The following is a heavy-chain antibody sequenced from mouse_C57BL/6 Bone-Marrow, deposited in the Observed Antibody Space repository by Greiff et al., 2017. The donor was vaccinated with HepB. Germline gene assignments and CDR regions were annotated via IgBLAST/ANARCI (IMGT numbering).Heavy chain of an antibody. CDR1: GYTFTSYD. D-gene: IGHD1-1*01. Sequence: QVQLQQSGPELVKPGASVKLSCKASGYTFTSYDINWVKQRPGQGLEWIGWIYPRDGSTKYNEKFKGKATLTVDTSSSTAYMELHSLTSEDSAVYFCARRDGSQGFAYWGQGTLVTVSA. V-gene: IGHV1-85*01. CDR3: ARRDGSQGFAY. J-gene: IGHJ3*01. CDR2: IYPRDGST.